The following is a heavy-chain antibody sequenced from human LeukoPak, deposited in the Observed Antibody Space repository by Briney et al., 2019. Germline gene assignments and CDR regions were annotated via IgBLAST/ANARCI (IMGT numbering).Heavy chain of an antibody. J-gene: IGHJ4*02. CDR1: GDSFNTHW. CDR2: IYPEDSDT. D-gene: IGHD5-24*01. CDR3: ARHRDGYNRD. V-gene: IGHV5-51*01. Sequence: GESLKISCKGTGDSFNTHWIAWVRQMPGRGLELMGVIYPEDSDTRYTPSFQGRVTISADETINTAYLQWTSLKASDTAMYFCARHRDGYNRDWGQGTLVIVSS.